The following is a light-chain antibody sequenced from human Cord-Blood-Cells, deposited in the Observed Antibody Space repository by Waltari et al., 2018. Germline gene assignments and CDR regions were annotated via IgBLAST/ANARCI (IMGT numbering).Light chain of an antibody. V-gene: IGKV3-11*01. Sequence: EIVLTQSPATLSLSPGERATLSCRASQSVSSYLAWYQQKPGQAHRLLIYDASNRATGIPARFSGSGSGTDFTLTISSLEPEDFAVYYCQQRSNWPPVVTFGGGTKVEIK. J-gene: IGKJ4*01. CDR1: QSVSSY. CDR2: DAS. CDR3: QQRSNWPPVVT.